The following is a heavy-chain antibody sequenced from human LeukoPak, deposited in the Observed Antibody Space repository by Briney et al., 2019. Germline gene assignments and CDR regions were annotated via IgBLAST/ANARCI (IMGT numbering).Heavy chain of an antibody. CDR3: ARGDDILTGLLFDP. Sequence: ASVKVSCKASGGTFSSYAISWVRQAPGQGLEWMGWISAYNGNTNYAQKLQGRVTMTTDTSTSTAYMELRSLRSDDTAVYYCARGDDILTGLLFDPWGQGTLVTVSS. CDR1: GGTFSSYA. D-gene: IGHD3-9*01. J-gene: IGHJ5*02. CDR2: ISAYNGNT. V-gene: IGHV1-18*01.